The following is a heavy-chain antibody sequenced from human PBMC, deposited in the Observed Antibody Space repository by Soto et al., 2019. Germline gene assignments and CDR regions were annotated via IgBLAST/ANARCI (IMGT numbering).Heavy chain of an antibody. J-gene: IGHJ4*02. V-gene: IGHV2-70*01. CDR2: IDWDDDK. Sequence: SGPTLVNPTQTLTLTCTFSGFSLSTSGMCVSWIRQPPGKALEWLALIDWDDDKYYSTSLKTRLTISKDTSKNQVVLTMTNMDPVDTATYYCARTIGDSGYDSGGFDYWGQGTLVTVSS. CDR3: ARTIGDSGYDSGGFDY. D-gene: IGHD5-12*01. CDR1: GFSLSTSGMC.